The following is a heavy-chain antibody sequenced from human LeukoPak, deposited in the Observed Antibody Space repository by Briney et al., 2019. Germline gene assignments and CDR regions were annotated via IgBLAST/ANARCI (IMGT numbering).Heavy chain of an antibody. Sequence: SETLSLTCTVSGGFISSHYWSWIRQTPGRGLEWIGQIYYSGITNYNPSLKSRVALSVDTSKNQFSLKLTSVTAADTAVYYCARDIRAVGATLYFDYWGHGTLVTVSS. CDR3: ARDIRAVGATLYFDY. D-gene: IGHD1-26*01. V-gene: IGHV4-59*11. J-gene: IGHJ4*01. CDR1: GGFISSHY. CDR2: IYYSGIT.